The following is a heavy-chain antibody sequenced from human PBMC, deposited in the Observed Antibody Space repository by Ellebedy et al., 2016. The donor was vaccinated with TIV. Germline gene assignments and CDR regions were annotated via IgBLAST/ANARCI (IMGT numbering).Heavy chain of an antibody. CDR1: GFTFDNFA. J-gene: IGHJ4*02. CDR3: AKNLTFGGGSPQDWDY. CDR2: STGSGDRT. Sequence: PGGSLSLSCATSGFTFDNFAMRWFRQAPGKGLEWVSASTGSGDRTFYADSVKGRFTISRDNPRSTLYLQMNSLRAEDTAVYYCAKNLTFGGGSPQDWDYWGQGTLVTVSS. D-gene: IGHD3-16*01. V-gene: IGHV3-23*01.